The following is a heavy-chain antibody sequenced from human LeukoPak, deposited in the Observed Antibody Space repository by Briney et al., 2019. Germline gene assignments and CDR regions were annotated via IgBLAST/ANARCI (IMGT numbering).Heavy chain of an antibody. D-gene: IGHD6-13*01. CDR1: GFTFSSYA. V-gene: IGHV3-23*05. CDR3: TKDSQGFYGGFWYGTYGMDV. J-gene: IGHJ6*02. CDR2: ISNGV. Sequence: PGGSLRLSCAASGFTFSSYAMTWVRQAPGKGLEWVSTISNGVHYADSVRGRFVISRDNSRKTIYLQMNSLTPEDAATYYCTKDSQGFYGGFWYGTYGMDVWGQGTTVTVSS.